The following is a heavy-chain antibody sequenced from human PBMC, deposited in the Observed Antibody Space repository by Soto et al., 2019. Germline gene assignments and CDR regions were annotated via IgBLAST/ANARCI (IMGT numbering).Heavy chain of an antibody. J-gene: IGHJ4*02. V-gene: IGHV2-5*02. D-gene: IGHD4-17*01. CDR1: GFSLSTSGVG. CDR3: AYTDYELFDY. CDR2: IYWDDDK. Sequence: QITLKESGPTLVKPTQTLTLTCTFSGFSLSTSGVGVGWIRQPPGKALDWLALIYWDDDKRYSPSLKSRLTITKDTSKNQVVLTMTNMDPVDTATYYCAYTDYELFDYWGQGTLVSVSS.